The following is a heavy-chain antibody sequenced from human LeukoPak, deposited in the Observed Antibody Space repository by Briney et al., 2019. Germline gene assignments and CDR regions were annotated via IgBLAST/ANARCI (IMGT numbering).Heavy chain of an antibody. CDR1: GGSISGYY. D-gene: IGHD3-10*01. CDR2: IYYTGNT. Sequence: PSETLSLTCTVSGGSISGYYWSWIRQPPGKGLEWLGFIYYTGNTKYNPSLNSRLTMSVDTSRNQFSLRLSSVTAADTAVYYCARHFGSGTYPLDYWGQGTLATVSS. CDR3: ARHFGSGTYPLDY. V-gene: IGHV4-59*01. J-gene: IGHJ4*02.